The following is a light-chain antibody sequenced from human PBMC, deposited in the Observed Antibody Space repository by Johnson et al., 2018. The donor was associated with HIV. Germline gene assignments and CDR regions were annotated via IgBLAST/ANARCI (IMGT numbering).Light chain of an antibody. V-gene: IGLV1-51*02. CDR1: SSNIGNNY. CDR2: ENN. Sequence: QSVLTQPPSVSAAPGQKVTISCSGSSSNIGNNYVSWYQQLPGTAPKLLIYENNKRPPGIPDRFSGSKSGTSATLGITGLQTGDEADYYCGTWDSSLSASYVFGTGTKVTVL. CDR3: GTWDSSLSASYV. J-gene: IGLJ1*01.